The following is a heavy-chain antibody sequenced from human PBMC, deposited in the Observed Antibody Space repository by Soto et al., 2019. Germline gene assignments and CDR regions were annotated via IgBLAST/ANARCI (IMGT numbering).Heavy chain of an antibody. D-gene: IGHD2-2*01. J-gene: IGHJ3*02. V-gene: IGHV3-23*01. CDR3: AKEEGPYQLISVHAFDI. CDR2: ISGSGGST. CDR1: GFTFSSYA. Sequence: EVQLLESGGGLVQPGGSLRLSCAASGFTFSSYAMSWVRQAPGKGLEWVSAISGSGGSTYYADSVKGRFTISRDNSKNTLYLQMNSLRAEDTAVYYCAKEEGPYQLISVHAFDIWGQGTMVTVSS.